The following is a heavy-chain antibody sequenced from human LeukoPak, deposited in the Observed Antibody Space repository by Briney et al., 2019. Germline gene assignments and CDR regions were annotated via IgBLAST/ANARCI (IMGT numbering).Heavy chain of an antibody. CDR2: IYPSGAT. D-gene: IGHD3-16*01. CDR3: ARGADYIWGTYVHFFDY. Sequence: PSETLSLTCTVSGGSVSSGNYYWNWIRQTPGKGLEWIGFIYPSGATNYNPSLKSRVTISLDTSKNQFSLKLSSVTAADTAVYYCARGADYIWGTYVHFFDYWGPGTLVTVSS. CDR1: GGSVSSGNYY. V-gene: IGHV4-61*01. J-gene: IGHJ4*02.